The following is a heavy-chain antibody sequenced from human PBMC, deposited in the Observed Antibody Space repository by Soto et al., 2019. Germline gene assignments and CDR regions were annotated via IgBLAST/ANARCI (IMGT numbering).Heavy chain of an antibody. CDR2: IYHSGST. D-gene: IGHD2-15*01. CDR1: GGSISSGGYS. V-gene: IGHV4-30-2*01. Sequence: QLQLQESGSGLVKPSQTLSLTCAVSGGSISSGGYSWSWIRQPPGKGLEWIGYIYHSGSTYYNPSLKSRVTISVDRSKNQFSLKLSSVTAADTAVYYCARESYCRGGSCPADPYFDYWGQGTLVTVSS. CDR3: ARESYCRGGSCPADPYFDY. J-gene: IGHJ4*02.